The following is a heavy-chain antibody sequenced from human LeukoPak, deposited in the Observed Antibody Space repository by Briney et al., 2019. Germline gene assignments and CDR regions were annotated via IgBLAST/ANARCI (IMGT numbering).Heavy chain of an antibody. D-gene: IGHD2-2*01. CDR3: AKRALLAASTYFFDY. CDR2: ISASGGGT. CDR1: GFTFSSYE. V-gene: IGHV3-23*01. J-gene: IGHJ4*02. Sequence: GGSLRLSCAASGFTFSSYEMNWVRQAPGKGLEWVSSISASGGGTGYADSVKGRFTISRDNSKNTLYLQMYSLRVEDTAVYYCAKRALLAASTYFFDYWGQGTLVTVSS.